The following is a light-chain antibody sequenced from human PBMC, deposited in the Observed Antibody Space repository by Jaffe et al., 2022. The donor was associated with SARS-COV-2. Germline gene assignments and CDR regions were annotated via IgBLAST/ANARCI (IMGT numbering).Light chain of an antibody. CDR1: SSNIGNHY. J-gene: IGLJ2*01. Sequence: QSVLTQPPSVSAAPGQKVTLSCSGSSSNIGNHYVSWYQQLPGTAPKILIYEDNKRPSGIPDRFSGSKSGTSATLGITGLQTGDEADYYCGAWDSSLSAVVFGGGTKLTVL. CDR2: EDN. V-gene: IGLV1-51*02. CDR3: GAWDSSLSAVV.